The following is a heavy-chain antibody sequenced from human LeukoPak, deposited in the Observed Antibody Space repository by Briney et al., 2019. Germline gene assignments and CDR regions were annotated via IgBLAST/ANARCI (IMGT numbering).Heavy chain of an antibody. J-gene: IGHJ6*03. CDR2: IYYSGST. V-gene: IGHV4-39*07. CDR3: ARVPPIGSLYYYYYMDV. Sequence: SETLSLTCTVSGGSISSSSYYWGWIRQPPGKGLEWIGSIYYSGSTYYNPSLKSRVTISVDTSKNQFSLKLSSVTAADTAVYYCARVPPIGSLYYYYYMDVWGKGTTVTVSS. D-gene: IGHD3-16*02. CDR1: GGSISSSSYY.